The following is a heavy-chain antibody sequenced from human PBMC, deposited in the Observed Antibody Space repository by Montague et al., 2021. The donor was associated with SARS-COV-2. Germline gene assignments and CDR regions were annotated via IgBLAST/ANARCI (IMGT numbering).Heavy chain of an antibody. CDR1: GFTFSSYW. D-gene: IGHD5-12*01. V-gene: IGHV3-74*01. CDR2: INSDGSST. J-gene: IGHJ4*02. Sequence: SLRLSCPASGFTFSSYWMHWVRQAPGKGLVWVSRINSDGSSTSYADSVKGRFTISRDNAKNTLHLQMNSLRAEDTAVYYCARDIVAPYYFDYWGQGTLVTVSS. CDR3: ARDIVAPYYFDY.